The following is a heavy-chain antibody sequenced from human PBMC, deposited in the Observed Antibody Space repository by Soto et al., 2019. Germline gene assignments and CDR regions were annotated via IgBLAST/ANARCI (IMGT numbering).Heavy chain of an antibody. Sequence: LGESLKISCKGSGYSFTSYWISWVRQMPGKGLEWMGRIDPSDSYTNYSPSFQGHVTISADKSISTAYLQWSSLKASDTAMYYCARQPKRLRLGELSLFYFDYWGQGTLVTVSS. V-gene: IGHV5-10-1*01. CDR3: ARQPKRLRLGELSLFYFDY. CDR1: GYSFTSYW. D-gene: IGHD3-16*02. J-gene: IGHJ4*02. CDR2: IDPSDSYT.